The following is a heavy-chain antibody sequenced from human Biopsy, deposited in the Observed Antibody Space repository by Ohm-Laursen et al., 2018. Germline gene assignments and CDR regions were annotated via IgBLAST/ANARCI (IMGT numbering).Heavy chain of an antibody. V-gene: IGHV3-48*01. Sequence: SLRLSCAASGFTFSTYSMNWVRQAPGQGLEWVSYISSSSSPIYYADSVKGRFTISRDNVKNSLSLQMNSLRAEDTAVYYCAKEETAYSSTSLDYWGQGTLVTVSS. CDR2: ISSSSSPI. CDR1: GFTFSTYS. D-gene: IGHD6-13*01. CDR3: AKEETAYSSTSLDY. J-gene: IGHJ4*02.